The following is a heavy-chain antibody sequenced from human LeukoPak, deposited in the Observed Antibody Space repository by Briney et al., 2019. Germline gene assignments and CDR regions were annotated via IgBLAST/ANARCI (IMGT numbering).Heavy chain of an antibody. CDR1: GFTFSSYA. Sequence: PGGSLRLSCAASGFTFSSYAMHWVRQAPGKGLERVAVISYDGSNKYYADSVKGRFTISRDNSKNTLYLQMNSLRAEDTAVYYCARDRLAHPAQVQLLHNWFDPWGQGTLVTVSS. CDR3: ARDRLAHPAQVQLLHNWFDP. V-gene: IGHV3-30-3*01. J-gene: IGHJ5*02. D-gene: IGHD2-2*01. CDR2: ISYDGSNK.